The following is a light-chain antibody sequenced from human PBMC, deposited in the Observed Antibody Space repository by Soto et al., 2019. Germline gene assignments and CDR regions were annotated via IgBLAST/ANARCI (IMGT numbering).Light chain of an antibody. CDR2: AAS. CDR3: QQSYSTPRFT. J-gene: IGKJ3*01. Sequence: DIQMTQSPSSLSASVGDRVTITCRASQSIRSYLNWYQQKPGKAPKLLIYAASILQSGVPSRFSGSGSGTDFALTISRLQAEDFAIYYCQQSYSTPRFTFGPGTKVDIK. V-gene: IGKV1-39*01. CDR1: QSIRSY.